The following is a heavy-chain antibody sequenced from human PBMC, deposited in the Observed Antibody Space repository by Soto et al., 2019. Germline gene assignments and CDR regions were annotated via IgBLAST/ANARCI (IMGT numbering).Heavy chain of an antibody. D-gene: IGHD3-10*02. CDR3: ARLVRGDPLDYFDY. J-gene: IGHJ4*02. Sequence: SETLSLTCTVSGRSISSSNYYWGWLRQPPGKGLEWIGSIYYSGSTYYNPSLKSRVTISVDTSKNQFSLKLSSVTAADTAVYYCARLVRGDPLDYFDYWGQGTLVTVSS. CDR1: GRSISSSNYY. CDR2: IYYSGST. V-gene: IGHV4-39*01.